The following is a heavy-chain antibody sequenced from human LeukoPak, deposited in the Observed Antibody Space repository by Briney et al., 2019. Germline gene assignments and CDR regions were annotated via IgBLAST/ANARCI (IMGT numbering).Heavy chain of an antibody. V-gene: IGHV3-7*01. CDR1: GFTFSTYW. J-gene: IGHJ4*02. CDR2: INQDASEI. D-gene: IGHD2-21*02. Sequence: GGSLRLSCAASGFTFSTYWMNWYRQAPGKGLEWVGNINQDASEINYVASVRGRFTISRDNAKNSLHLQMNSLRAEDMAVYYCATDRDNSDWQKRFDSWGQGTLVTVSS. CDR3: ATDRDNSDWQKRFDS.